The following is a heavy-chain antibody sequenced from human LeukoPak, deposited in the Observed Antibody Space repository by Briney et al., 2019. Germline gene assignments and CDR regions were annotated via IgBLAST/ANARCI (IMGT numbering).Heavy chain of an antibody. CDR2: ISSSSSYI. D-gene: IGHD3-22*01. CDR1: GFTFDDYG. V-gene: IGHV3-21*01. CDR3: ARGISSAYFRQSPHNYYMDV. J-gene: IGHJ6*03. Sequence: GGSLRLSCAASGFTFDDYGMSWVRQAPGKGLEWVSSISSSSSYIYYADSVKGRFTISRDNAKNSLYLQMNSLRAEDTAVYYCARGISSAYFRQSPHNYYMDVWGKGTTVSVSS.